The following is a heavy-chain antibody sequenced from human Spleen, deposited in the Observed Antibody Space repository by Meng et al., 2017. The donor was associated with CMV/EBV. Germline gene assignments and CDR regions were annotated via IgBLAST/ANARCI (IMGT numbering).Heavy chain of an antibody. CDR1: GFTFSSYE. CDR3: ARNGIVVVPAAIYYYGMDV. CDR2: INSDGSST. D-gene: IGHD2-2*01. V-gene: IGHV3-74*01. J-gene: IGHJ6*02. Sequence: GESLKISCAASGFTFSSYEMNWVRQAPGKGLVWVSRINSDGSSTSYADSVKGRFTISRDNAKNTLYLQMNSLRAEDTAVYYCARNGIVVVPAAIYYYGMDVWGQGTTVTVSS.